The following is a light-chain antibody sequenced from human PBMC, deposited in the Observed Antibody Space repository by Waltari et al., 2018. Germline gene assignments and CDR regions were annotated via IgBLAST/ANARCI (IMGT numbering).Light chain of an antibody. J-gene: IGKJ1*01. V-gene: IGKV3-20*01. CDR1: QSISSSY. CDR3: QQYGSSPRT. Sequence: EIVFTQSPGTLSLSQGERATLSCRASQSISSSYLAWYQQKPGQAPRRLIYGASSRATGIPDRFSGSGSGTDFTLTIRRLEPEDFAVYYCQQYGSSPRTFGQGTKVEIK. CDR2: GAS.